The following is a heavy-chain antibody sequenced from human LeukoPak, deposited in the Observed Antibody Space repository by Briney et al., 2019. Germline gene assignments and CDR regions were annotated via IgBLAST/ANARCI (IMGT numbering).Heavy chain of an antibody. V-gene: IGHV3-66*02. J-gene: IGHJ4*02. CDR3: AKDLNRITMVRGVIRPIPDY. D-gene: IGHD3-10*01. CDR1: GFTVNNNY. Sequence: PGGSLRLSCVVSGFTVNNNYMTWVRQPPGKGLEWVSIIHGDGSTYYADSVKGRFTISRDNSKNTLYLQMNSLRAEDTAVYYCAKDLNRITMVRGVIRPIPDYWGQGTLVTVSS. CDR2: IHGDGST.